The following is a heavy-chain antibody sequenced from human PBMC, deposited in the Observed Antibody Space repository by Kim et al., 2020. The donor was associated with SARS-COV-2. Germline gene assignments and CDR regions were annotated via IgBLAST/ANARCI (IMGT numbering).Heavy chain of an antibody. CDR2: IYSGHT. V-gene: IGHV4-59*13. CDR3: ARIAPGRYTVD. J-gene: IGHJ4*02. Sequence: SETLSLTCTVSGSSISDYYWSWIRQPPGTGLECIGYIYSGHTDYRPSLKRRATISVDTSRNQSSLLLRSVTATATATYYCARIAPGRYTVDWSQGTLLTV. CDR1: GSSISDYY. D-gene: IGHD6-19*01.